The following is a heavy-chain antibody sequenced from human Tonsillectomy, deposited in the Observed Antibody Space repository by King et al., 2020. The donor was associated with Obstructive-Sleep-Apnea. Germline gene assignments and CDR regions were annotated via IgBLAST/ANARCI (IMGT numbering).Heavy chain of an antibody. J-gene: IGHJ4*02. CDR1: GGSISSYY. CDR3: ARSNCSGGSCYRAYFDY. D-gene: IGHD2-15*01. V-gene: IGHV4-59*01. Sequence: VQLQESGPGLVKPSENLSLTCTVSGGSISSYYWSWIRQPPGKGLEWIGYIYYSGSTNYNPSLKSRVTISVDTSKNQFSLKLSSVTAADTAVYYCARSNCSGGSCYRAYFDYWGQGTLVTVSS. CDR2: IYYSGST.